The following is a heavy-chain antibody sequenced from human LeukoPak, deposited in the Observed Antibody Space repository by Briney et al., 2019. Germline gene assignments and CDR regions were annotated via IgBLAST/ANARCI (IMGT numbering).Heavy chain of an antibody. CDR1: GYTFTSYD. CDR3: ARYNPSRKYSVDY. CDR2: MNPNSGNT. Sequence: GASVKVSCKASGYTFTSYDINWVRQATGQGLEWMGWMNPNSGNTGYAQKFQGRVTMTRNTSISTAYMELSSLRSEDTAVYYCARYNPSRKYSVDYWGQGTLVTVSS. D-gene: IGHD6-6*01. J-gene: IGHJ4*02. V-gene: IGHV1-8*01.